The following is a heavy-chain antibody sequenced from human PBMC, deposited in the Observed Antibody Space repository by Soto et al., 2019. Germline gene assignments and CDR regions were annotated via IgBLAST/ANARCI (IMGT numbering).Heavy chain of an antibody. CDR1: GFTFSTYC. V-gene: IGHV3-23*01. J-gene: IGHJ6*02. D-gene: IGHD4-17*01. Sequence: GGSLRLSCAASGFTFSTYCMSWVRRAPGKGLEWVSGISGSGSRIYYADSVKGRFTISRDNSENTLYLQMNSLRVEDTAVYYCATSLTTSLYYYYGMDVWGQGTMVTVSS. CDR2: ISGSGSRI. CDR3: ATSLTTSLYYYYGMDV.